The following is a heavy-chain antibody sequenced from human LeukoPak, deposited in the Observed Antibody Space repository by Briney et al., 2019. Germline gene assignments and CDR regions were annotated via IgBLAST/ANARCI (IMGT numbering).Heavy chain of an antibody. CDR1: GYTFSNNA. V-gene: IGHV7-4-1*02. D-gene: IGHD2-15*01. Sequence: GASVKVSCTGSGYTFSNNAISWVRQAPGQGLEWMGWINTNTGNPTYAQGFTGRFVFSLDTSVSTAYLQINSLKAEDTAVYYCARWLSGGTPYDPQTRLFDHWGQGTLVTVSS. CDR2: INTNTGNP. J-gene: IGHJ4*02. CDR3: ARWLSGGTPYDPQTRLFDH.